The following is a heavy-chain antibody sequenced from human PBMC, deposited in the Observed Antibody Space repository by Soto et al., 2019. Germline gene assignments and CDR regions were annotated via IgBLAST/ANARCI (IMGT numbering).Heavy chain of an antibody. Sequence: ASVKVSCKASGYTFTSYGISWVRQAPGQGLEWMGWISAYNGNTNYTQKLQGRVTMTTDTSTSTAYMELRSLRSDDTAVYYCARDDIVQPFYYYYGMDVWGQGTTVTVSS. V-gene: IGHV1-18*04. D-gene: IGHD2-8*01. J-gene: IGHJ6*02. CDR1: GYTFTSYG. CDR2: ISAYNGNT. CDR3: ARDDIVQPFYYYYGMDV.